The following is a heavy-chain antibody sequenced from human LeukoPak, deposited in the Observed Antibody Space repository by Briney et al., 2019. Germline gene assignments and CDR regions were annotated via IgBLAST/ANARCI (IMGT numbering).Heavy chain of an antibody. CDR2: INSDGSST. CDR1: GFTLSSYW. J-gene: IGHJ3*02. CDR3: ASNVGATNAFDI. D-gene: IGHD1-26*01. V-gene: IGHV3-74*01. Sequence: PGGCLRLSCAVSGFTLSSYWMHWVRQAPGKWLVWVSRINSDGSSTSYADSVKGRFTISRDNAKNTQYLQMNSLRAEDTAVYYCASNVGATNAFDIWGQGTMVTVSS.